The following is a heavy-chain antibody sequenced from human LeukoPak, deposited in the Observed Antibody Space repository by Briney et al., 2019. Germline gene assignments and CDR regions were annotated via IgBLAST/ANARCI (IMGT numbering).Heavy chain of an antibody. CDR1: GYSISSGYY. V-gene: IGHV4-38-2*02. D-gene: IGHD6-13*01. J-gene: IGHJ5*02. Sequence: PSETLSLTCTVSGYSISSGYYWGWIRQPPGKGLEWIGSIYHSGSTYYNPSLKSRVTIPLDTSKNQFSLKLSSVTAADTAIYYCARAYHSSWYLNWFDPWGQGTLVTVSS. CDR2: IYHSGST. CDR3: ARAYHSSWYLNWFDP.